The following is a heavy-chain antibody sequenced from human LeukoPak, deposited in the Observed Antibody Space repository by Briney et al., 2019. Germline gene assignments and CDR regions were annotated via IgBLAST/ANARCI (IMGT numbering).Heavy chain of an antibody. CDR1: GSTFSSYW. D-gene: IGHD3-16*02. J-gene: IGHJ4*02. CDR3: AREADEYVWGSYRPYYFDY. V-gene: IGHV3-7*01. CDR2: IKQDGSEK. Sequence: GGSLRLSCAASGSTFSSYWMSWVRQAPGKGLEWVANIKQDGSEKYYVDSVKGRFTISRDNAKNSLYLQMNSLRAEDTAVYYCAREADEYVWGSYRPYYFDYWGQGTLVTVSS.